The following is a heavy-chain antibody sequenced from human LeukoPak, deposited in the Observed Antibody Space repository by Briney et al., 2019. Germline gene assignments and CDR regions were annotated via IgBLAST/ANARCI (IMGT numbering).Heavy chain of an antibody. Sequence: SVKVSCKASGGTFSSYAISWVRQAPGQGLEWMGGIFPIFGTANYAQKFQGRVTITADESTSTAYMELSSLRSEDTAVYYCARSSRNPTVTKIDYWGQGTLVTVSS. CDR2: IFPIFGTA. D-gene: IGHD4-11*01. CDR3: ARSSRNPTVTKIDY. J-gene: IGHJ4*02. V-gene: IGHV1-69*13. CDR1: GGTFSSYA.